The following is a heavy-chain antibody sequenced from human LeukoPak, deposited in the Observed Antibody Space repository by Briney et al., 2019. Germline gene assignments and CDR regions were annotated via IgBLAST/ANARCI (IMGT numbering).Heavy chain of an antibody. D-gene: IGHD2-21*02. CDR1: GFTFSSYA. CDR3: ARDRIVAVTAAFDF. J-gene: IGHJ4*02. CDR2: ISGSGGST. Sequence: PGGSLRLSCAASGFTFSSYAMSWVRQAPGKGLEWVSAISGSGGSTYYADSVKGRFVISRDDSNNSLILQMNSLTAEDSAVYYCARDRIVAVTAAFDFWGQGTLVTVSS. V-gene: IGHV3-23*01.